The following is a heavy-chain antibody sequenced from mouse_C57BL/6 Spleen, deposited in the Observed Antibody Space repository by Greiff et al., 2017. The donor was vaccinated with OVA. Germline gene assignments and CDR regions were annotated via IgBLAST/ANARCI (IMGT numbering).Heavy chain of an antibody. V-gene: IGHV1-4*01. D-gene: IGHD2-14*01. Sequence: QVQLQQSGAELARPGASVKMSCKASGYTFTSYTMHWVKQRPGQGLEWIGYINPSSGYTKYNQKFKDKATLTADKSSSTAYMQLSSLTSEDSAVYYCARPGTTPDWYFDVWGTGTTVTVSS. CDR2: INPSSGYT. CDR1: GYTFTSYT. CDR3: ARPGTTPDWYFDV. J-gene: IGHJ1*03.